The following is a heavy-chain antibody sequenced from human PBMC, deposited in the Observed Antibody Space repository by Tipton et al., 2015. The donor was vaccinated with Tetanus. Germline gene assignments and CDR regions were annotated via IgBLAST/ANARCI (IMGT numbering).Heavy chain of an antibody. Sequence: TLSLTCTVSGGSINSSDYYWSWIRQPPGKGPEWIGYIYYSGRTYHNPSLKSRLSISVDTSKNQFSVKLSSVTAADTAVYYCARRGGDFLTGYYDSWGQGTLVTVSS. CDR3: ARRGGDFLTGYYDS. J-gene: IGHJ4*02. D-gene: IGHD3-9*01. CDR2: IYYSGRT. V-gene: IGHV4-30-4*01. CDR1: GGSINSSDYY.